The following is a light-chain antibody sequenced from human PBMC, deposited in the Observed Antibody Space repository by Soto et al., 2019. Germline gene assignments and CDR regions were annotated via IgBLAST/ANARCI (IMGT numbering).Light chain of an antibody. V-gene: IGKV1-8*01. CDR1: QGISSY. J-gene: IGKJ2*01. Sequence: AIRMTQSPSSLSASTEDRVTITCRASQGISSYLAWYQQKPGKAPKLLIYAASTLQSGVPSRFSGSGSGTDFTLTISCLQSEDFATYYCQQYYSYPQAFGQGTKLEIK. CDR3: QQYYSYPQA. CDR2: AAS.